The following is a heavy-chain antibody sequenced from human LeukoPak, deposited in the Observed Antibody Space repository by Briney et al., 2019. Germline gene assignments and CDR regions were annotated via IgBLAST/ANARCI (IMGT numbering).Heavy chain of an antibody. CDR1: GFTFSDYY. J-gene: IGHJ6*02. Sequence: GGSLRLSCAASGFTFSDYYMSWIRQAPGKGLEWVSYISSSGSTIYYADSVKGRFTISRDNAKNSLYLQMNSLRAEDTAVYYCARELLVGYSYGTYYYYGMDVWGQGTTVTVSS. CDR2: ISSSGSTI. D-gene: IGHD5-18*01. V-gene: IGHV3-11*04. CDR3: ARELLVGYSYGTYYYYGMDV.